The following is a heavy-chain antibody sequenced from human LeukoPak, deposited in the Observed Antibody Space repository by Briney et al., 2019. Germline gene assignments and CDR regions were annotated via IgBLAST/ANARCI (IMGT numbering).Heavy chain of an antibody. V-gene: IGHV4-4*07. CDR1: GDSISSYY. CDR2: IYASGSA. CDR3: ARDRDTYGYPDY. D-gene: IGHD5-18*01. Sequence: PSETLSLTCTVSGDSISSYYWIWIRQPAGKGLEYTGRIYASGSANYNPSLKSRVSMSLDTSQNQFSLRLSSVTAADTAVYYYARDRDTYGYPDYWGQGTLVTVSS. J-gene: IGHJ4*02.